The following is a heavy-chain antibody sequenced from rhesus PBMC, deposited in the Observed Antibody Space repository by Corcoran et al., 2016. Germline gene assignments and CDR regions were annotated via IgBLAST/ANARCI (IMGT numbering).Heavy chain of an antibody. Sequence: QVQLQESGPGLVKPLETLSLTCAVSGGSISSNYWSWIRQAPGKGLEWIGYIYGSGSSTNYHPSLKSRVTLSVDTSKNQLSLKLSSVTAADTAVYYCARGGSGSYYRNSLDVWGRGVLVTVSS. D-gene: IGHD3-16*01. CDR2: IYGSGSST. J-gene: IGHJ5-2*02. CDR3: ARGGSGSYYRNSLDV. CDR1: GGSISSNY. V-gene: IGHV4S11*01.